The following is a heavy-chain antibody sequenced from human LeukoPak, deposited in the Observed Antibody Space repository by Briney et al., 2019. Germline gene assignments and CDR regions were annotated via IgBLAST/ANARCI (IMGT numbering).Heavy chain of an antibody. CDR3: GRINYNGDY. CDR2: TNEDGSYA. Sequence: GGSLRLSCAASGFTLSRYWVHWVRQPPGKGLMWLSRTNEDGSYADYADSVKGRFTISRDKAKNTVYLQMNSLRMEDTAVYFCGRINYNGDYWGRGTLVTVSS. CDR1: GFTLSRYW. J-gene: IGHJ4*02. V-gene: IGHV3-74*01. D-gene: IGHD3-10*01.